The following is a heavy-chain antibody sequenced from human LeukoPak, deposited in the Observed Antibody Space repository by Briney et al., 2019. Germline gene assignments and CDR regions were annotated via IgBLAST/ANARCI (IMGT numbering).Heavy chain of an antibody. CDR2: ISSSGSTI. CDR1: GFTFSDYY. D-gene: IGHD3-22*01. CDR3: AKDYVEYYYDSSGYLGIDY. J-gene: IGHJ4*02. V-gene: IGHV3-11*01. Sequence: GGSLRLSCAASGFTFSDYYMSWIRQAPGKGLEWVSYISSSGSTIYYADSVKGRFTISRDNAKNSLYLQMNSLRAEDTAVYYCAKDYVEYYYDSSGYLGIDYWGQGTLVTVSS.